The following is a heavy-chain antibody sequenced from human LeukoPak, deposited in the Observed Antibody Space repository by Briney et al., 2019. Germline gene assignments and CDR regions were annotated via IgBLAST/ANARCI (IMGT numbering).Heavy chain of an antibody. CDR3: AKVGRDDARAYSY. V-gene: IGHV3-23*01. J-gene: IGHJ4*02. CDR2: ISGSGGST. CDR1: GFTFSSYS. Sequence: GGSLRLSCAASGFTFSSYSMNWVRQAPGKGLEWVSAISGSGGSTYYADSVKGRFTISRDNSKNTLYLQMNSLRAEDTAVYYCAKVGRDDARAYSYWGQGTLVTVSS. D-gene: IGHD1-1*01.